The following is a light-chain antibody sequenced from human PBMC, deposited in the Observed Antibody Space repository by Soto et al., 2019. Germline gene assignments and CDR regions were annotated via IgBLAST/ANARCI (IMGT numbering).Light chain of an antibody. CDR2: GAS. CDR3: QQYSNWPLT. J-gene: IGKJ4*01. V-gene: IGKV3-15*01. CDR1: QSVSSN. Sequence: EIVMTQSPATLSVSPGERATLSCRASQSVSSNLAWYQQKPGQAPRLLISGASTRASGIPARFSGSGSGTEFTLTISSLQSEDFAVYYCQQYSNWPLTFGGGTKVEIK.